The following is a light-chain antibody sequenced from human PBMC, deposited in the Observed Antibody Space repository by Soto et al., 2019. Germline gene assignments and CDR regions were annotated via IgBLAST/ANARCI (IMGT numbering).Light chain of an antibody. V-gene: IGKV1-5*01. J-gene: IGKJ1*01. CDR1: QSISDW. CDR2: HAS. CDR3: QQYHRYSRT. Sequence: DIQMTQSPSTLPASVGDRVTITCRASQSISDWLAWYQQKPGTAPKVLIYHASNLHSGVPSRFTGSGFGTEFTLTISSLQPEDFATYYCQQYHRYSRTFGQGTKVDIK.